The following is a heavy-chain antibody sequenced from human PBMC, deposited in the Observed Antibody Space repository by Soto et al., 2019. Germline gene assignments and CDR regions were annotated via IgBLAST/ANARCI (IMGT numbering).Heavy chain of an antibody. J-gene: IGHJ6*03. Sequence: SETLSLTCTVSGGSISSYYWSWIRQPPGKGLEWIGYIYYSGSTNYNPPLKSRVTISVDTSKNQFSLKLSSVTAADTAVYYCARSYRRYCSGGSCYSYYYYYMDVWGKGTTVTVSS. CDR1: GGSISSYY. V-gene: IGHV4-59*01. CDR3: ARSYRRYCSGGSCYSYYYYYMDV. CDR2: IYYSGST. D-gene: IGHD2-15*01.